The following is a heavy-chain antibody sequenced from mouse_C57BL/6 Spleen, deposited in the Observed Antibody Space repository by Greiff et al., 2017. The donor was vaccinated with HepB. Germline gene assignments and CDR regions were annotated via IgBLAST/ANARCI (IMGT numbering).Heavy chain of an antibody. CDR1: GYTFTGYW. D-gene: IGHD1-1*01. V-gene: IGHV1-9*01. Sequence: VQLQQSGAELMKPGASVKLSCKATGYTFTGYWIEWVKQRPGHGLEWIGEILPGSGSTNYNEKFKGKAKLTAEKTSNTAYMQLISLTTEDSAIYYCASGDYYCSSLDYWGQGTTLTVSS. J-gene: IGHJ2*01. CDR3: ASGDYYCSSLDY. CDR2: ILPGSGST.